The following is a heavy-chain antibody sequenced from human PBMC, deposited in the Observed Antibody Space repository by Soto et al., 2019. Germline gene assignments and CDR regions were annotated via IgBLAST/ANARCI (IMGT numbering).Heavy chain of an antibody. D-gene: IGHD3-3*01. Sequence: EVQLVESGGGLVQPGGSLRLSCAASGFTVSSNYMSWVRQAPGQGMEGVSVIYSGVSTYYAVSVKGRFTISRDNSKNTLYLQRNGLRAEDTAVYYCARSPFYYVCWCGDADAFDIWGQGTMVTVSS. V-gene: IGHV3-66*01. CDR1: GFTVSSNY. CDR2: IYSGVST. CDR3: ARSPFYYVCWCGDADAFDI. J-gene: IGHJ3*02.